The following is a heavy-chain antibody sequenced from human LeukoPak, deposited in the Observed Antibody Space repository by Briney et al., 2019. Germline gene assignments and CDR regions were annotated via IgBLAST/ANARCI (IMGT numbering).Heavy chain of an antibody. CDR2: ISASGGST. CDR1: GLTFSNYA. CDR3: AKDQRPYYYDSSGYSYAFDI. J-gene: IGHJ3*02. Sequence: PGGSLRLSCAASGLTFSNYAVGWVRQAPGKGLEWVSAISASGGSTNYADSVKGRFTISRDNSKNTLYLQMNSLRAEDTAVYYCAKDQRPYYYDSSGYSYAFDIWGQGTMVTVSS. V-gene: IGHV3-23*01. D-gene: IGHD3-22*01.